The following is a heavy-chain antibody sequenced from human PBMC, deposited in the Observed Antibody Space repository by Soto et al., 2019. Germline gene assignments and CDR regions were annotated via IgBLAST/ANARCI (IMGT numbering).Heavy chain of an antibody. J-gene: IGHJ4*02. Sequence: SETLSLTCAVSGGSIRSGGYSWSWIRQPPGKGLEWIGYIYHSGSTYYNPSLKSRVTISVDRSKNQFSLKLSSVTAADTAVYYCARVVSSGYPAFDYWGQGTLVTVSS. V-gene: IGHV4-30-2*01. CDR2: IYHSGST. CDR3: ARVVSSGYPAFDY. D-gene: IGHD3-22*01. CDR1: GGSIRSGGYS.